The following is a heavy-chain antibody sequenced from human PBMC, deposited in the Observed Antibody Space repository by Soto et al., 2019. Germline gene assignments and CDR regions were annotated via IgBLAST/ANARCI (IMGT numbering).Heavy chain of an antibody. CDR2: ISGSGYKT. Sequence: EVQLLESGGGFLQPGGSQSLSCVASGFRFNSYAMSWVRQTPDKGLEWDAAISGSGYKTDYAQSVQGRFTISRDNSKSTVFLQMNSLRAEDSAIYYCAKGRYFESSGGCANLWGQGTLVTVSS. D-gene: IGHD3-9*01. CDR3: AKGRYFESSGGCANL. J-gene: IGHJ5*02. CDR1: GFRFNSYA. V-gene: IGHV3-23*01.